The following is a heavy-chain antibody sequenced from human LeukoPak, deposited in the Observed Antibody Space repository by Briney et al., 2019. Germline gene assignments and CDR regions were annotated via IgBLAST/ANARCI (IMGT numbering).Heavy chain of an antibody. CDR3: ARRDGDNYDFDY. V-gene: IGHV4-59*02. Sequence: SETLSLTCTVSGASVRSHYWSWIRQTPGKGLEWIGYGFYIGRTNYNPSLGSRVAISLDTSKNQFSLRLTAVTAADTAVYYCARRDGDNYDFDYWGRESWSPSPQ. CDR2: GFYIGRT. J-gene: IGHJ4*02. D-gene: IGHD5-24*01. CDR1: GASVRSHY.